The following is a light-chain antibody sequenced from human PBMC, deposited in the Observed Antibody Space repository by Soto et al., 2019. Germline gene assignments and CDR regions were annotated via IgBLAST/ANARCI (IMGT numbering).Light chain of an antibody. V-gene: IGKV1-9*01. J-gene: IGKJ5*01. CDR2: TAS. CDR1: HGIRSY. CDR3: QQRNSYPIT. Sequence: DIQLTQSPSFLSASVGDRVTITCRASHGIRSYLAWYQQKPGKAPNLLIHTASTLQSGVPSRLSGSAYGTEFTLTISSLQPEDFATSYCQQRNSYPITFGQGSRLEIK.